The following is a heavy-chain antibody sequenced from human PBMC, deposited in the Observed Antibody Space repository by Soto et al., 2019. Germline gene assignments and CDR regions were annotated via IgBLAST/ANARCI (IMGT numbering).Heavy chain of an antibody. CDR3: SRGPSSGWYGYYFDY. Sequence: SETLSLTCTVSGGSISSYYWSWIRQPPGKGLERIGYIYYRGSTNYNPSLKSRVTLSVDTSKNQFSLKLSSVTAADTAVYFCSRGPSSGWYGYYFDYWGQGTLVTVSS. D-gene: IGHD6-19*01. CDR2: IYYRGST. V-gene: IGHV4-59*01. J-gene: IGHJ4*02. CDR1: GGSISSYY.